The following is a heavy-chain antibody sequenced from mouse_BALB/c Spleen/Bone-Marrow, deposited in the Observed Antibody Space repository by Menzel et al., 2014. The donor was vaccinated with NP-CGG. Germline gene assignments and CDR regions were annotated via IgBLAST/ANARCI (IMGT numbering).Heavy chain of an antibody. CDR2: INPSSGYT. Sequence: QVQLKESGAELARPGASVKMSCKASGYTFTSYTMHWVKQRPGQGLEWIGYINPSSGYTNYNQRFKDKATLTADKSSSTAYMQLSSLTSEDSAVYYCARGGNFDYWGQGTTLTVSS. J-gene: IGHJ2*01. V-gene: IGHV1-4*01. CDR3: ARGGNFDY. CDR1: GYTFTSYT. D-gene: IGHD1-1*01.